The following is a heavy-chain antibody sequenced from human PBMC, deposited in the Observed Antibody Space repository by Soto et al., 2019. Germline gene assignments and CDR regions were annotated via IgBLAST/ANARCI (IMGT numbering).Heavy chain of an antibody. CDR3: AKDEYFDSYYFDR. V-gene: IGHV3-30*04. Sequence: QVQLVESGGGVVQPGRSLRLSCTAFRFTFSRYAMHWVRQASGKGLEWVAVISHDGRQKHYVDSVKGRFTISRDESDNTLYLQMNSLSPEDTVVYYCAKDEYFDSYYFDRWSQGTLVSVSS. CDR2: ISHDGRQK. D-gene: IGHD3-9*01. J-gene: IGHJ4*02. CDR1: RFTFSRYA.